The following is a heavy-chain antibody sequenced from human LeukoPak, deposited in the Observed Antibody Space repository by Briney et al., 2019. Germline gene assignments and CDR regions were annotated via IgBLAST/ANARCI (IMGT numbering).Heavy chain of an antibody. D-gene: IGHD5-18*01. CDR1: GFMFDTYI. V-gene: IGHV3-48*01. CDR3: ARVSTRGYDY. J-gene: IGHJ4*02. Sequence: GRSLRLSCAASGFMFDTYIMTWVRQAPGKGLEWISYINSINAVYYTDSVQGRFNISRDNAKNSLYLQMNSLRVEDTAMYYCARVSTRGYDYWGRGTLVTVSS. CDR2: INSINAV.